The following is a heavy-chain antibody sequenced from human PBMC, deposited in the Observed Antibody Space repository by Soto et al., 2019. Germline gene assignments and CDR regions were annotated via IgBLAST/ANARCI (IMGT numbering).Heavy chain of an antibody. CDR3: AGGGYSSSWPHLYYYYYGMDV. Sequence: GGSLRLSCAASGFTFSSYGMHWVRQAPGKGLEWVAVISYDGSNKYYADSVKGRFTISRDNSKNTLYLQMNSLRAEDTAVYYCAGGGYSSSWPHLYYYYYGMDVWGQGTTVTVSS. CDR1: GFTFSSYG. V-gene: IGHV3-30*03. CDR2: ISYDGSNK. J-gene: IGHJ6*02. D-gene: IGHD6-13*01.